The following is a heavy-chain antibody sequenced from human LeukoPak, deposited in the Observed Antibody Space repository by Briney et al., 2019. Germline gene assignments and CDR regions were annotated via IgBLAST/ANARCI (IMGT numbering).Heavy chain of an antibody. CDR1: GGSISSGSYY. J-gene: IGHJ5*02. Sequence: SETLSLTCTVSGGSISSGSYYWSWIRQPAGKGLEWIGRIYTSGSTDYNPSLKSRVTISVDTSKNQFSLKLTSLTAADTAVYYCARARRDYSKYNWFDPWGPGTLVTVSS. CDR2: IYTSGST. V-gene: IGHV4-61*02. CDR3: ARARRDYSKYNWFDP. D-gene: IGHD4-11*01.